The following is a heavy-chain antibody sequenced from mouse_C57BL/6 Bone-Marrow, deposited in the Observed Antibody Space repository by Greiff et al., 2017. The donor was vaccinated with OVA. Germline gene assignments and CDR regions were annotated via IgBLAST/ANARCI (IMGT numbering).Heavy chain of an antibody. D-gene: IGHD2-5*01. V-gene: IGHV1-15*01. Sequence: QVQLQQSGAELVRPGASVTLSCKASGYTFTDYEMHWVKQTPVHGLEWIGAIDPETGGTAYNQKFKGKAILTADKSSSTAYMELRSLTSEDSAVYYCTRCYSNYNYYAMDYWGQGTSVTVSS. CDR2: IDPETGGT. J-gene: IGHJ4*01. CDR1: GYTFTDYE. CDR3: TRCYSNYNYYAMDY.